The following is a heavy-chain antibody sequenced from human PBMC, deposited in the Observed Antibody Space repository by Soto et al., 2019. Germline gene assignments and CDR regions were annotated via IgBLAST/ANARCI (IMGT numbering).Heavy chain of an antibody. D-gene: IGHD1-26*01. CDR2: IIPIFGTA. CDR3: AREGCRGSYYPT. CDR1: GGTLSSYT. Sequence: QVQLVQSGAEVKKPGSSVKVSCKASGGTLSSYTFRWVRQAPGQGLEWMGGIIPIFGTADYAQKFQGRLMITADESTSTAYMELSRLRSDDTALYYCAREGCRGSYYPTWGQGTLVTVSA. V-gene: IGHV1-69*01. J-gene: IGHJ5*02.